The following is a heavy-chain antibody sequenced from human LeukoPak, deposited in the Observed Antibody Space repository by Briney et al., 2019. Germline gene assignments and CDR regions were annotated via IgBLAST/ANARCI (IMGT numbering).Heavy chain of an antibody. CDR1: GFTVSTNY. CDR3: ARGVSSSLYDAFDI. D-gene: IGHD6-6*01. J-gene: IGHJ3*02. V-gene: IGHV3-21*01. CDR2: ISSSSSYI. Sequence: GGSLRLSCAASGFTVSTNYMNWVRQAPGKGLEWVSSISSSSSYIYYADSVKGRFTISRDNAKNSLYLQMNSLRAEDTAVYYCARGVSSSLYDAFDIWGQGTMVTVSS.